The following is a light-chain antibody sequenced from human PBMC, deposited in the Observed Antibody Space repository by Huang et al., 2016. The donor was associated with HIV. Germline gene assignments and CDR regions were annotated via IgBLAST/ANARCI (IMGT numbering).Light chain of an antibody. CDR1: QSISSY. V-gene: IGKV3-11*01. CDR3: QQRINWPFT. Sequence: ETVLTQSPATLSLSPGERATLSCRASQSISSYLTWFQQKPGQAPRLLIYDAANRATGIPARFSGSGSVTDFTLTISSLEPEDFAVYYCQQRINWPFTFGPGTKVDIK. CDR2: DAA. J-gene: IGKJ3*01.